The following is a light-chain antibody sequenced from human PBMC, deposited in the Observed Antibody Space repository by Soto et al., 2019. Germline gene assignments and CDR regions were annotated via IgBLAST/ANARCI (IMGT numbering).Light chain of an antibody. Sequence: DIQMTQSPSSVSASVGDRVTITCRASQGISGWLAWYQQKPGEAPNLLIYAASSLQSGVPSRFSGSGSGTDFTLSISSLQPEDFATYYFQQANSFPLTFGGGTKLQIK. CDR1: QGISGW. J-gene: IGKJ4*01. V-gene: IGKV1-12*01. CDR2: AAS. CDR3: QQANSFPLT.